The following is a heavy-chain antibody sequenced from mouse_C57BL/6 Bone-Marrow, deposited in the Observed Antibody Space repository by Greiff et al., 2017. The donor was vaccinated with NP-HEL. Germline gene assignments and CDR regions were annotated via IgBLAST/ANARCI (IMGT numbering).Heavy chain of an antibody. J-gene: IGHJ3*01. CDR2: IYPGDGDT. V-gene: IGHV1-80*01. CDR3: ARRNGNGGEAWFAY. CDR1: GYAFSSYW. Sequence: QVQLQQSGAELVKPGASVKISCKASGYAFSSYWMNWVKQRPGKGLEWIGQIYPGDGDTNYNGKFKGKAKLTADKSSSTAYMQLSSLTSEDSSVYFCARRNGNGGEAWFAYWGQGTLVTVSA.